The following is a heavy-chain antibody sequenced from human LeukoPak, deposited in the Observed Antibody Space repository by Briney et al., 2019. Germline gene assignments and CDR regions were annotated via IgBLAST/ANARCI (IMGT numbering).Heavy chain of an antibody. D-gene: IGHD6-19*01. CDR1: GFTFSSYS. Sequence: GGSLRLSCAASGFTFSSYSMNWVRQAPGKGLEWVANIKQDGSEKYYVDSVKGRFTISRDNAKNSLYLQMNSLRAEDTAVYYCARDGSGWYYYYYYMDVWGKGTTVTVSS. J-gene: IGHJ6*03. CDR3: ARDGSGWYYYYYYMDV. V-gene: IGHV3-7*01. CDR2: IKQDGSEK.